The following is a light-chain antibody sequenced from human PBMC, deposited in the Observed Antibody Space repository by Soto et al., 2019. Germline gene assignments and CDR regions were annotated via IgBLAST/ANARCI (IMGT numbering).Light chain of an antibody. Sequence: DIQMTQSPSSLSASVGDRVTITCQASQDISNYLNWYQQRPGKAPKLLIYDASNLGTGVPSRFSGSGSGTDFTFTISSLQPEDIATYDCQQYDNLPFTFGPATKVDIK. CDR2: DAS. CDR1: QDISNY. J-gene: IGKJ3*01. V-gene: IGKV1-33*01. CDR3: QQYDNLPFT.